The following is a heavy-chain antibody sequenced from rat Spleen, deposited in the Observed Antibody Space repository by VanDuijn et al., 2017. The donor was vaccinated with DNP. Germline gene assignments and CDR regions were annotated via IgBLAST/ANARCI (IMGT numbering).Heavy chain of an antibody. CDR1: GFTFSDHY. CDR2: ISYEGSST. J-gene: IGHJ1*01. D-gene: IGHD1-2*01. Sequence: EVKLVESGGGLVQPGRSLKLSCAASGFTFSDHYMAWVRQAPKKGLEWVASISYEGSSTYYGDSVKGRFTVSRDNAKSTLYLQMDSLRSEDTATYYCTRGESNYIYWDFDFWGPGTMVTVSS. CDR3: TRGESNYIYWDFDF. V-gene: IGHV5-22*01.